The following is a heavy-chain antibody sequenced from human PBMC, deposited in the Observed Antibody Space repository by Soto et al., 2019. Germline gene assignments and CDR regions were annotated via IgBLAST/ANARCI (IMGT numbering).Heavy chain of an antibody. CDR2: ISYDGSNK. J-gene: IGHJ4*02. Sequence: GGSLRLSCAASGFTFSSYGMHWVRQAPGKGLEWVAVISYDGSNKYYADSVKGRFTISRDNSKNTLYLQMNSLRAEDTAVYYCAKDGMELWSHFDYWGQGTLVTVSS. D-gene: IGHD5-18*01. V-gene: IGHV3-30*18. CDR1: GFTFSSYG. CDR3: AKDGMELWSHFDY.